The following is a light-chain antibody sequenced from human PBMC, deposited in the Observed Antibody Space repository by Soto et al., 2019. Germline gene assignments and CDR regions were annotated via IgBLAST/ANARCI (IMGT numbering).Light chain of an antibody. CDR1: QGISSW. CDR3: PQAKSLPFT. J-gene: IGKJ3*01. V-gene: IGKV1-12*01. CDR2: AAS. Sequence: DIQMTQSPSSVSASVGDRVTITCRASQGISSWLVWYQQKPGKAPKLLIYAASSLQSGVPSRFSGSGSGTDFTLTISSLQPEDFANYYCPQAKSLPFTFGPGNKVDIK.